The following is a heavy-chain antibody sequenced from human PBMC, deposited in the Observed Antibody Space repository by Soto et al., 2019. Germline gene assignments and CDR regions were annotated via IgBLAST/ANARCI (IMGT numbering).Heavy chain of an antibody. J-gene: IGHJ6*02. CDR3: ARDSGSYPDYYYYGMDV. V-gene: IGHV4-30-2*01. Sequence: PSETLSLTCAVSGGSISSGGYSWSWIRQPPGKGLEWIGYIYHSGSTYYNPSLKSRVTISVDRSKNQFSLKLSSVTAADTAVYYCARDSGSYPDYYYYGMDVWGQGTTVTVS. CDR1: GGSISSGGYS. D-gene: IGHD1-26*01. CDR2: IYHSGST.